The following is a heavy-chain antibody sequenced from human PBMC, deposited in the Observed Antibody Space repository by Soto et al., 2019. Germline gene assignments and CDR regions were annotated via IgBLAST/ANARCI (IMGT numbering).Heavy chain of an antibody. V-gene: IGHV3-20*01. CDR2: INWNGVST. Sequence: GGSLRLSCAASGFTFDDYGMSWVRQAPGKGLEWVSGINWNGVSTSYADSVKGRFTISRDNAKNSLYLQMNSLRAEDTALYHCAPHVGSSSLYYFDSWGQGTLVTVSS. D-gene: IGHD6-6*01. CDR3: APHVGSSSLYYFDS. CDR1: GFTFDDYG. J-gene: IGHJ4*02.